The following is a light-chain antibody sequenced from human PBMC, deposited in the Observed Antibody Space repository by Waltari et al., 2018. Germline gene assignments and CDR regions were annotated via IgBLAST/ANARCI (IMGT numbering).Light chain of an antibody. J-gene: IGKJ2*01. V-gene: IGKV3-15*01. CDR3: QQYDNWPPIT. Sequence: EIVMTQSPATLSVSPGERATPSCRASQSIRSNLAWYRQKPGQAPRLLIYGASFRATGIPARFSGSGSGTEFTLTISSLQSEDFAIYYCQQYDNWPPITFGQGTKLEMK. CDR1: QSIRSN. CDR2: GAS.